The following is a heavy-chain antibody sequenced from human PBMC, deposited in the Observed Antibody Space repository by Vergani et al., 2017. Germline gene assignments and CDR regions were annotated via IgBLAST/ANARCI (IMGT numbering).Heavy chain of an antibody. CDR3: ARDYSGGGYSYGYCLDY. D-gene: IGHD5-18*01. Sequence: VQLVESGGGLIQPGGSLRLSCAASGFTVSSNYMSWIRQAPGKGLEWVSYISSSGSTIYYADSVKGRFTISRDNAKNSLYLQMNSLRAEDTAVYYCARDYSGGGYSYGYCLDYWGQGTLVTVSS. V-gene: IGHV3-11*01. CDR2: ISSSGSTI. J-gene: IGHJ4*02. CDR1: GFTVSSNY.